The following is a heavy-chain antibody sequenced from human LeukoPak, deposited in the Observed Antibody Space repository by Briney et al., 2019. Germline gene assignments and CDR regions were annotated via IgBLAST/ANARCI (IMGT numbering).Heavy chain of an antibody. CDR2: IYYSGST. D-gene: IGHD5-24*01. V-gene: IGHV4-39*07. J-gene: IGHJ3*02. Sequence: SETLSLTCTVSGGSISSGSYYWGWIRQPPGKGLEWIGSIYYSGSTYYNPSLKSRVTISVDTSKNQFSLKLSSVTAADTAVYYCARMRRERWLQFPDAFDIWGQGTMVTVSS. CDR3: ARMRRERWLQFPDAFDI. CDR1: GGSISSGSYY.